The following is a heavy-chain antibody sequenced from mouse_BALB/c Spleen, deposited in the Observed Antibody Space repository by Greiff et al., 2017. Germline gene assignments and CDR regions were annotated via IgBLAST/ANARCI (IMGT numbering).Heavy chain of an antibody. Sequence: VQLQQSGPGLVKPSQSLSLTCSVTGYSITSGYYWNWIRQFPGNKLEWMGYISYDGSNNYNPSLKNRISITRDTSKNQFFLKLNSVTTEDTATYYCAAYYGNYVWFAYWGQGTLVTVSA. D-gene: IGHD2-10*01. CDR3: AAYYGNYVWFAY. V-gene: IGHV3-6*02. CDR1: GYSITSGYY. J-gene: IGHJ3*01. CDR2: ISYDGSN.